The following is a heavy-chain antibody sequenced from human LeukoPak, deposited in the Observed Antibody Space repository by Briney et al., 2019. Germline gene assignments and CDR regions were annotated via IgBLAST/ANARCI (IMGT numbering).Heavy chain of an antibody. CDR3: AGSDTIGYLPREWDYWYFDR. Sequence: GGTLRLSCAASGFTFSSYGMSWVRQAPGKGLEWVSSLSGSGGSTYYADSVKGRFTISRDNAKNSLYLQLNSLRAEDTAVYYCAGSDTIGYLPREWDYWYFDRWGRGTLVTVSS. CDR2: LSGSGGST. J-gene: IGHJ2*01. D-gene: IGHD3-22*01. V-gene: IGHV3-23*01. CDR1: GFTFSSYG.